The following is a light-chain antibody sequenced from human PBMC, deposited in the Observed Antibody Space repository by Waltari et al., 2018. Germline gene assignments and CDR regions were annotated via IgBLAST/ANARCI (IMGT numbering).Light chain of an antibody. V-gene: IGLV1-40*01. J-gene: IGLJ2*01. CDR1: TPHNGAGHD. CDR2: ANS. CDR3: QSYDNYLSAVV. Sequence: QSVLTQPPPVSGAPGQRVTIPSPGATPHNGAGHDFHRYQQLPGTVPKLLIYANSNRPSGVPDRFSGSKSGTSASLAITGLQAEDEADYYCQSYDNYLSAVVFGGGTKLTVL.